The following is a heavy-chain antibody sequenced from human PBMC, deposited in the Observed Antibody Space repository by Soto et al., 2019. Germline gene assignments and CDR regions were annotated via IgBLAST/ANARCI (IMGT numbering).Heavy chain of an antibody. J-gene: IGHJ4*02. CDR1: GYSLNDYG. V-gene: IGHV5-51*01. CDR3: VKAIQPPDS. Sequence: GESLKVSWRAAGYSLNDYGIGWVRQMTGKGLEWMGMVYPGDSDTRYSPSFQGQVTISADKSITTAYLQWSRLKASDTAMYFCVKAIQPPDSRGQGTQVTVSS. CDR2: VYPGDSDT. D-gene: IGHD1-1*01.